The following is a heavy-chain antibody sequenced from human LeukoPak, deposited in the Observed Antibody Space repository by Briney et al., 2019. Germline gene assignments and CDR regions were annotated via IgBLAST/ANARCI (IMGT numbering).Heavy chain of an antibody. CDR2: IRGSGGRT. V-gene: IGHV3-23*01. D-gene: IGHD1-26*01. CDR3: ARYIVSYPHDAFDI. J-gene: IGHJ3*02. CDR1: GFTFSSYA. Sequence: GGSLRLSCAASGFTFSSYAMSWVRQAPGEGLEWVSAIRGSGGRTDYADSVKGRFTISRDNSKNTLYLQMNSLRAEDTALYYCARYIVSYPHDAFDIWGQGTMVTVSS.